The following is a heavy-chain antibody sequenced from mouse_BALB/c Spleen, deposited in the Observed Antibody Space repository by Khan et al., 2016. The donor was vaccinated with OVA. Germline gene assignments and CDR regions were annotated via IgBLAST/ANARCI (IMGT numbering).Heavy chain of an antibody. V-gene: IGHV3-2*02. J-gene: IGHJ4*01. D-gene: IGHD2-4*01. CDR3: ARDDSRYNYAMDY. CDR2: ISYSGST. CDR1: GYSITSDYA. Sequence: EVQLQESGPGLVKPSQSLSLTCTVTGYSITSDYAWNWIRQFPGNTLEWMGYISYSGSTNYNPSLQSRISITRDTSKNQFILQLNSVTTEDTATYYCARDDSRYNYAMDYWGQGTSVTVSS.